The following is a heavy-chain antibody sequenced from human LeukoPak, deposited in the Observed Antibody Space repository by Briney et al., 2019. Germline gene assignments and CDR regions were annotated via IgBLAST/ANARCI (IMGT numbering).Heavy chain of an antibody. CDR1: GYSISSGYY. Sequence: SETLSLTCAVPGYSISSGYYWGWIRQPPGKGLEWIGSIYHSGSTYYNPSLKSRVTISVDTSKNQFSLKLSSVTAADTAVYYCARAPPRGYSYGSSALDYWGQGTLVTVSS. D-gene: IGHD5-18*01. J-gene: IGHJ4*02. CDR2: IYHSGST. V-gene: IGHV4-38-2*01. CDR3: ARAPPRGYSYGSSALDY.